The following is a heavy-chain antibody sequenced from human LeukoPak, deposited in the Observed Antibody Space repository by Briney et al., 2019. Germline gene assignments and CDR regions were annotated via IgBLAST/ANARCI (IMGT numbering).Heavy chain of an antibody. CDR3: VRQSFTYNSGWYWVDH. CDR1: GFTVSSNY. D-gene: IGHD6-19*01. CDR2: FFRGGDT. Sequence: GGSLRLSCAASGFTVSSNYMSWARQAQGRGLKWVSVFFRGGDTYYGDSVKGRFTISRDDSKNTVYLQMNSLRAEDTAVYYCVRQSFTYNSGWYWVDHWGQGILVTVSS. J-gene: IGHJ5*02. V-gene: IGHV3-53*01.